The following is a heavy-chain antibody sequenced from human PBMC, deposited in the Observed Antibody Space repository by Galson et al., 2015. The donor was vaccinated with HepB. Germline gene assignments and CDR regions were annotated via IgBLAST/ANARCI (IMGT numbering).Heavy chain of an antibody. CDR3: ARDSPRITMVRGNWLDP. J-gene: IGHJ5*02. D-gene: IGHD3-10*01. CDR2: IHYPRST. Sequence: DTLSLPCTVPGCSISSSSYYCGPLRQPPGKGLELTGSIHYPRSTHYTPSLKRRVTHTVHTSKNPFSLKLSSVTAADTAVYDWARDSPRITMVRGNWLDPRGQGTLVTVSS. V-gene: IGHV4-39*07. CDR1: GCSISSSSYY.